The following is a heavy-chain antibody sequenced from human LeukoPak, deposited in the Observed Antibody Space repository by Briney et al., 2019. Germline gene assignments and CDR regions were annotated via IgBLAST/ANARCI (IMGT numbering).Heavy chain of an antibody. V-gene: IGHV3-48*01. CDR2: ITTSSRDI. J-gene: IGHJ4*02. D-gene: IGHD3-22*01. CDR1: GFLFDTYS. Sequence: GGSLRLSCAASGFLFDTYSMNWVRQVPGEGLEWISYITTSSRDIKYADSVKGRFTISRDNGRNSVYLQMNSLRAEDTAVYYCATDYYDSSGYYYDLPDYWGQGTLVTVSS. CDR3: ATDYYDSSGYYYDLPDY.